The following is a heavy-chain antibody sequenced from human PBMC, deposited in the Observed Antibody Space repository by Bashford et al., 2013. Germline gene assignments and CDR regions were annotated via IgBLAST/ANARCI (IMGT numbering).Heavy chain of an antibody. J-gene: IGHJ6*02. D-gene: IGHD6-13*01. V-gene: IGHV1-8*01. CDR2: MNPNSGNT. Sequence: ASVKVSCKASGYTFTSYDINWVRQATGQGLEWMGWMNPNSGNTGYAQKFQGRVTMTRNTSISTAYMELSSLRSEDTAVYYCAREYSSSPDGPYGMDVWGQGTTVTVSS. CDR1: GYTFTSYD. CDR3: AREYSSSPDGPYGMDV.